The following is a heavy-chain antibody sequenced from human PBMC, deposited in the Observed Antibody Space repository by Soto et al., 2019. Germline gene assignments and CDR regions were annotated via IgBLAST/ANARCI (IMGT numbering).Heavy chain of an antibody. D-gene: IGHD6-13*01. CDR3: ARGRGVSSWYETPHYFDS. J-gene: IGHJ4*02. CDR1: GYSFTSNG. CDR2: ISVHNGYT. V-gene: IGHV1-18*01. Sequence: QVQLVQSGAEVKKPGASVKVSCRPSGYSFTSNGITWVRQTPGQGLEWMGWISVHNGYTNYPQKLQDRITMTTDTSTSTAYMELTSLRSDDTAVYYCARGRGVSSWYETPHYFDSWGQGTLVTVSS.